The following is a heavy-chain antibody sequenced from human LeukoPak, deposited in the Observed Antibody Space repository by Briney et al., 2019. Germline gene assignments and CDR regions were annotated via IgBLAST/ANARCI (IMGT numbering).Heavy chain of an antibody. CDR1: GGSFSGYY. D-gene: IGHD3-16*01. CDR2: INHSGST. Sequence: SETPSLTCAVYGGSFSGYYWSWIRQPPGKGLEWIGEINHSGSTNYNPSLKSRVTISVDTSKNQFSLKLSSVTAADTAVYYCARGWGVAYMDVWGKGTTVTVSS. CDR3: ARGWGVAYMDV. V-gene: IGHV4-34*01. J-gene: IGHJ6*03.